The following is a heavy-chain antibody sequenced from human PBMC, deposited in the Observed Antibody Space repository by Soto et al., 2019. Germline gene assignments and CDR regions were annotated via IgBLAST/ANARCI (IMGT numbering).Heavy chain of an antibody. CDR3: ASDKSTHCYDGMDV. Sequence: EVQLVESGGGLVKPGGSLRLSCAASGFTFSSYSMNWVRQAPGKGLEWVSSISSSSSYIYYADSVKGRFTISRDNAKNSLYLQMTGLRDEDTAVQYCASDKSTHCYDGMDVWGRGTKVTVSS. V-gene: IGHV3-21*01. CDR1: GFTFSSYS. J-gene: IGHJ6*02. CDR2: ISSSSSYI.